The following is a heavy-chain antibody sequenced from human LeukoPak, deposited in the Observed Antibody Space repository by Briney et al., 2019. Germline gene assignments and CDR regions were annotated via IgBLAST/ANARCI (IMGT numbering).Heavy chain of an antibody. Sequence: GESLKISCQVSGYIFTNYWIGWVRQMPGKGLESMGIIYPADSDTTYSPPFEGQVTISADKSIDTVYLRWSSLKASDTATYYCARQSRDGSKTRGYYYDYWGQGTLVTVSS. CDR3: ARQSRDGSKTRGYYYDY. J-gene: IGHJ4*02. CDR1: GYIFTNYW. CDR2: IYPADSDT. V-gene: IGHV5-51*01. D-gene: IGHD3-10*01.